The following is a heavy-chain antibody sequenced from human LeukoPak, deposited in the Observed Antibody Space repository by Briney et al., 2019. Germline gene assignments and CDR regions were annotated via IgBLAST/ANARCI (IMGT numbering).Heavy chain of an antibody. CDR1: GGSIRSSDDY. D-gene: IGHD3-22*01. V-gene: IGHV4-39*07. Sequence: SETLSLTCSVSGGSIRSSDDYWGSVRQTPGKGLEWMGSIYYTGSSHYNPSLKSRATISVDTSKNQFSLKLTSVTAADTAVYYCTRAASSGPLFTYHMDVWGKGTTVTVSS. CDR2: IYYTGSS. J-gene: IGHJ6*03. CDR3: TRAASSGPLFTYHMDV.